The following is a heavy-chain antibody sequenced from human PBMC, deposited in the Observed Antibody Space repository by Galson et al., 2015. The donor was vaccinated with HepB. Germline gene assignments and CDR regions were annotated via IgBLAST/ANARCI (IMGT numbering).Heavy chain of an antibody. D-gene: IGHD3-10*01. J-gene: IGHJ3*02. CDR3: ASTLPGDYGSGSGAFDI. CDR2: ICTAGAT. CDR1: GFTFSSYD. Sequence: SLRLSCAASGFTFSSYDVHWVRHATAQGLEWVSTICTAGATYYPGSVRGRFTISRENAKNSLYLQMNSLRAGDTAVYYCASTLPGDYGSGSGAFDIWGQGTMVTVSS. V-gene: IGHV3-13*01.